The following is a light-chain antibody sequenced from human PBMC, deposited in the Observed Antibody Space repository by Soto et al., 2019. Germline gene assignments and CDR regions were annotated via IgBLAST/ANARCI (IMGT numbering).Light chain of an antibody. J-gene: IGLJ1*01. CDR3: GSYTSTSPYV. V-gene: IGLV2-14*01. CDR1: SSDVGGYNY. CDR2: DVS. Sequence: QSALTQPASVSGSPGQSITISCTGTSSDVGGYNYVSWYQQHPGKAPKLMIYDVSNRPSGVSNRFSGSKSGNTASLTISGLQTEYEADYYCGSYTSTSPYVFGTGTKPTVL.